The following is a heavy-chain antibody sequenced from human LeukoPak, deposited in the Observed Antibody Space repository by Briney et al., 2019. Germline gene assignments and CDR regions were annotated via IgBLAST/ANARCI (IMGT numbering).Heavy chain of an antibody. CDR1: GYSFTSYW. Sequence: GESLKISCKGSGYSFTSYWIGWVRQMPGKGLEWMGIIYPGDPDTRYSPSFQGQVTISADKSISTAYLQWSSLKASDTAMYYCARQISAVAGTGGFDYWGQGTLVTVSS. V-gene: IGHV5-51*01. CDR3: ARQISAVAGTGGFDY. J-gene: IGHJ4*02. D-gene: IGHD6-19*01. CDR2: IYPGDPDT.